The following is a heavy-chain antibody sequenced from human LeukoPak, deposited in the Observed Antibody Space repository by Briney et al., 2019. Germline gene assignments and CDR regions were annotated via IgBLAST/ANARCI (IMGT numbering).Heavy chain of an antibody. V-gene: IGHV3-23*01. J-gene: IGHJ2*01. CDR1: GFSFSSYG. D-gene: IGHD3-16*02. CDR2: VSGSGGRI. Sequence: GGSLRLSCAASGFSFSSYGMNWVRQAPGKGLEWVSGVSGSGGRIDYADSVKGRFTISRDNSKNTLYSQMDNLRVEDTAVYYCAKALSSSFYYFDLGGRGTLVTVSS. CDR3: AKALSSSFYYFDL.